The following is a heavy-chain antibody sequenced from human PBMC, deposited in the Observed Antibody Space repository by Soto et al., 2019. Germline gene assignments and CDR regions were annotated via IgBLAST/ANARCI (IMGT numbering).Heavy chain of an antibody. V-gene: IGHV4-34*01. J-gene: IGHJ6*03. D-gene: IGHD2-2*01. Sequence: SETLSLTCAVYGGSFSGYYWSWIRQPPGKGLEWIGEINHSGSTNYNPSLKSRVTISVDTSKNQFSLKLSSVTAADTAVYYCARGGGVCGKVVPAAICYYYYYMDVWGKGTTVTVSS. CDR2: INHSGST. CDR3: ARGGGVCGKVVPAAICYYYYYMDV. CDR1: GGSFSGYY.